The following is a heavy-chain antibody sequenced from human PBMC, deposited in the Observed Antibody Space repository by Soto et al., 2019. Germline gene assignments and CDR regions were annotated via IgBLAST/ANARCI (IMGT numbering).Heavy chain of an antibody. CDR1: GYTFTSYG. CDR2: ISAYNGNT. CDR3: ARDTDGFGSGYFDY. V-gene: IGHV1-18*01. Sequence: QVQLVQSGAEVKKPGASVKVSCKASGYTFTSYGISWVRQAPGQGLEWMGWISAYNGNTNYAQKLQGGVTITTDSTTSTAYMELRSLRPDDTAVYYVARDTDGFGSGYFDYWGQGTLVTVSS. J-gene: IGHJ4*02. D-gene: IGHD3-10*01.